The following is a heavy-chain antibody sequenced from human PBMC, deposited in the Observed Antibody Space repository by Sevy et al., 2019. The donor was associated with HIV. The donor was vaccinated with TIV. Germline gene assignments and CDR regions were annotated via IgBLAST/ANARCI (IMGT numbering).Heavy chain of an antibody. D-gene: IGHD2-15*01. CDR2: IRYDGSNK. J-gene: IGHJ6*03. Sequence: GGSLRLSCAASGFTFSSYGMHWVRQAPGKGLEWVAFIRYDGSNKYYADSVKGRFTISRDNSKKTLYLQMNSLRAEDTAVYYCAKAPPGGTTYYYYYYMDVWGKGTTVTVSS. V-gene: IGHV3-30*02. CDR3: AKAPPGGTTYYYYYYMDV. CDR1: GFTFSSYG.